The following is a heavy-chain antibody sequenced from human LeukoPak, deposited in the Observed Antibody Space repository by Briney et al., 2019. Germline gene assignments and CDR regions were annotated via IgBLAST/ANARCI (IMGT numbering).Heavy chain of an antibody. D-gene: IGHD3-16*01. CDR1: GFSFSDYD. CDR3: AKALTRWAFDM. CDR2: MSLSTSGK. J-gene: IGHJ3*02. V-gene: IGHV3-23*01. Sequence: GGSLRLSCAASGFSFSDYDMSWVRQAPGKGLEWVSSMSLSTSGKTYADSVKGRFTVSTDKAKNTLYLQMDSLRAEDTALYYCAKALTRWAFDMWGQGTMVTVSS.